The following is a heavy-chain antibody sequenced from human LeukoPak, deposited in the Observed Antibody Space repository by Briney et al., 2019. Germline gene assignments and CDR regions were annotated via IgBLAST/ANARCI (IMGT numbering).Heavy chain of an antibody. Sequence: SETLSLTCTVSGGSISSSSYYWGWIRQPPGKGLEWIGSIYYSGSTYYNPSLKSRVTISVDTSKNQFSLKLSSVTAADTAVYYCARTTEGYCRGRSCYSYYYMDVWGKGTTVTVSS. J-gene: IGHJ6*03. V-gene: IGHV4-39*07. D-gene: IGHD2-15*01. CDR1: GGSISSSSYY. CDR3: ARTTEGYCRGRSCYSYYYMDV. CDR2: IYYSGST.